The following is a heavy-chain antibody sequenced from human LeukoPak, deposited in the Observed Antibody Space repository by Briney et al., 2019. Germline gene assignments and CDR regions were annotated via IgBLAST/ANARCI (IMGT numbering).Heavy chain of an antibody. CDR2: INHSGST. CDR3: ATVYGDYVGGDYFDY. V-gene: IGHV4-34*01. Sequence: PSETLSLTCAVYGGSFSGYYWSWIRQPPGKGLEWIGEINHSGSTNYNPSLKSRVTISVDTSKNQFSLKLSSVTAADTAVYYCATVYGDYVGGDYFDYWGQGTLVTASS. J-gene: IGHJ4*02. D-gene: IGHD4-17*01. CDR1: GGSFSGYY.